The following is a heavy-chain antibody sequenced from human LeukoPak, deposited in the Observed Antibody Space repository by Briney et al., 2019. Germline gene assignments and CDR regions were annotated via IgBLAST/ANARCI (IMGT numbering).Heavy chain of an antibody. D-gene: IGHD3-16*01. CDR1: GFTFSSYA. CDR3: AKVITFGGVISHFDY. CDR2: ISGSGGST. Sequence: GGSLRLSCAASGFTFSSYAMSWVRQAPGKGLERVSAISGSGGSTYYADSVKGRFTISRDNSKNTLYLQMNSLRAEDTAVYYCAKVITFGGVISHFDYWGQGTLATVSS. V-gene: IGHV3-23*01. J-gene: IGHJ4*02.